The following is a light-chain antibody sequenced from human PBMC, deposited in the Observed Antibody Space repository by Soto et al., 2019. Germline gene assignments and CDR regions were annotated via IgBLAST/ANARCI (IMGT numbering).Light chain of an antibody. J-gene: IGKJ2*01. CDR2: GAS. Sequence: EILLTQSPDTLSLSPGERATLSCRASQSVGSSYLVWYQQKPGQAPRLLIYGASSRATGISDRFSGSGSGTDFTLTVSRLEPEDFAVYYCQQYGSSPYNFGQGTKVDIK. CDR3: QQYGSSPYN. CDR1: QSVGSSY. V-gene: IGKV3-20*01.